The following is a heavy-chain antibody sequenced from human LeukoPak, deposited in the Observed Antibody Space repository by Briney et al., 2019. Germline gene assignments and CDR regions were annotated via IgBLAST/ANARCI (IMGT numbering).Heavy chain of an antibody. D-gene: IGHD5-12*01. CDR3: AKPITITGATDGLDI. CDR2: IKQDGSEK. Sequence: GGSLRLSCAASGFAFSTYWMNWIRQAPGKGLEWVANIKQDGSEKYYLDSVKGRFTISRDNAKSLLYLHMSSLRAEDTAVYYCAKPITITGATDGLDIWGQGAKVIVSS. J-gene: IGHJ3*02. V-gene: IGHV3-7*01. CDR1: GFAFSTYW.